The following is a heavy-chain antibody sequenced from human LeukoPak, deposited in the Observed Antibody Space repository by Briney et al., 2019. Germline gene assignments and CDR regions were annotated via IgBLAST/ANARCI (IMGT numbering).Heavy chain of an antibody. CDR2: IIPIFGTA. CDR3: ARDSRYDFWNDFRWFDP. D-gene: IGHD3-3*01. Sequence: SVKVSCKASGGTFSSYAISWARQAPGQGLEWMGRIIPIFGTANYAQKFQGRVTITTDESTSTAYMELSSLRSEDTAVYYCARDSRYDFWNDFRWFDPWGQGTLVTVSS. V-gene: IGHV1-69*05. CDR1: GGTFSSYA. J-gene: IGHJ5*02.